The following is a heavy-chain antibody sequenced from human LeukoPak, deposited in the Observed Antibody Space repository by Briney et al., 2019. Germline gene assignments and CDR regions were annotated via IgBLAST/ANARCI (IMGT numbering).Heavy chain of an antibody. V-gene: IGHV4-61*02. CDR1: GGSISSGSYY. CDR2: IYTSGST. Sequence: SETLSLTCTVSGGSISSGSYYWSWIRQPAGKGLEWIGRIYTSGSTNYNPSLKSRVTISVDTCKNQFSLKLSSVTAADTAVYYCARRNSSSWVPGAFDIWGQGTMVTVSS. J-gene: IGHJ3*02. D-gene: IGHD6-13*01. CDR3: ARRNSSSWVPGAFDI.